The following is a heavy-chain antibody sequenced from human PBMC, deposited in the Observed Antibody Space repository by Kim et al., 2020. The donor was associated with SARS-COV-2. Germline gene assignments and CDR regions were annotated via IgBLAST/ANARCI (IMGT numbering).Heavy chain of an antibody. J-gene: IGHJ4*02. V-gene: IGHV7-4-1*02. D-gene: IGHD6-19*01. CDR3: AQPRHNSSGWEFDY. Sequence: AQGFTGRFVFSLDTSVSTAYLQISSLKAEDTAVYYCAQPRHNSSGWEFDYWGQGTLVTVSS.